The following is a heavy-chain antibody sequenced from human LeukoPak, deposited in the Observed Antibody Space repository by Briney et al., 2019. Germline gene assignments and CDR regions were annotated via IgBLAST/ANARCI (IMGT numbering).Heavy chain of an antibody. CDR2: IIPIFGTA. Sequence: ASVKVSCKASGGTFSSYGISWVRQAPGQGLEWMGGIIPIFGTANYAQKFQGRVTITADKSTSTAYMELSSLRSEDTAVYYCASGRTDIVVVPATLRNYYFDYWGQGTLVTVSS. V-gene: IGHV1-69*06. CDR3: ASGRTDIVVVPATLRNYYFDY. D-gene: IGHD2-2*01. CDR1: GGTFSSYG. J-gene: IGHJ4*02.